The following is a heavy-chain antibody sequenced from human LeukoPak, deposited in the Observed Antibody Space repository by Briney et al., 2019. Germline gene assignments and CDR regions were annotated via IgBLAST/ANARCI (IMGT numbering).Heavy chain of an antibody. V-gene: IGHV3-7*02. CDR3: ARVLDGCDY. J-gene: IGHJ4*02. CDR1: GFTFSSYW. D-gene: IGHD2-15*01. Sequence: GGSLRLSCAASGFTFSSYWMSWVRQAPGKGLEWVANIRDDGSDKNYVDSVKGRFTISRDNAKNSLYLQVNSLRAEDTAVYYCARVLDGCDYWGQGTLVTVSS. CDR2: IRDDGSDK.